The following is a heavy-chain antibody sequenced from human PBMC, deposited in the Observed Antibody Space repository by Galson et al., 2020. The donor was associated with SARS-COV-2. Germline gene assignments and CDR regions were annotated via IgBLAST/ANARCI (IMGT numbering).Heavy chain of an antibody. D-gene: IGHD6-19*01. V-gene: IGHV4-39*07. CDR2: VLNSGTT. Sequence: SETLSLTCTVSGGSIRSSNYYWGWIRQPPGKGLEWIGSVLNSGTTHYSPSLQSRVTISVDTSKNQFSLNLNSVTAAVTAMYYCARDATSSGWYNWFDPWGQGTLVTVSS. CDR1: GGSIRSSNYY. CDR3: ARDATSSGWYNWFDP. J-gene: IGHJ5*02.